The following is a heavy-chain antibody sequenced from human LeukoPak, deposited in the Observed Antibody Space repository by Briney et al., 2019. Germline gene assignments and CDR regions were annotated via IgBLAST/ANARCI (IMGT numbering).Heavy chain of an antibody. CDR3: AGFTMIVF. J-gene: IGHJ4*02. CDR2: IYYSGST. D-gene: IGHD3-22*01. V-gene: IGHV4-59*05. Sequence: SSETLSLTCTVCGGSFSGYYWRYIRQPPGKGLEWIGSIYYSGSTYYNPSLKSRVTISVDTSKNQFSLKLSSVTAADTAVYYCAGFTMIVFWGQGTLVTVSS. CDR1: GGSFSGYY.